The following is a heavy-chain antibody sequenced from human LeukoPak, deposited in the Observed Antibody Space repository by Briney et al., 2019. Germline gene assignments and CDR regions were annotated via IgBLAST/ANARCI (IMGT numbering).Heavy chain of an antibody. Sequence: SVKVSCKASGGTFSSYAISWVRQAPGQGLEWMGRIIAIPGIVNYAQKFQGRVTITADKSTSTANMELSSLRSEDTAVYYCARATTETYWGSFDYWGQGTLVTVSS. CDR1: GGTFSSYA. D-gene: IGHD3-16*01. J-gene: IGHJ4*02. CDR2: IIAIPGIV. CDR3: ARATTETYWGSFDY. V-gene: IGHV1-69*04.